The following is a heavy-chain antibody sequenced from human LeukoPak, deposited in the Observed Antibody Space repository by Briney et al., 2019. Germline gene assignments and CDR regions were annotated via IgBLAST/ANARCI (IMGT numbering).Heavy chain of an antibody. J-gene: IGHJ4*02. D-gene: IGHD2-8*01. Sequence: SVKVSCTASGGTFSSYAISWVRQAPGQGLEWMGGIIPIFGTANYAQKFQGRVTITADESTSTAYMELSSLRSEDTAVYYCARVSLMVYAIDYWGQGTLVTVSS. CDR3: ARVSLMVYAIDY. V-gene: IGHV1-69*13. CDR2: IIPIFGTA. CDR1: GGTFSSYA.